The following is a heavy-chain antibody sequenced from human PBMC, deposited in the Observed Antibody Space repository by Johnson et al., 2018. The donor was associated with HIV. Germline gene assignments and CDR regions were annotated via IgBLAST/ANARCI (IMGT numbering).Heavy chain of an antibody. CDR2: ISYDGSNK. CDR3: ARDTDIVVVPARGDAFDI. CDR1: GFTFDDYG. D-gene: IGHD2-2*01. J-gene: IGHJ3*02. Sequence: QVQLVESGGGVVRPGGSLRLSCAASGFTFDDYGMSWVRQAPGKGLEWVAVISYDGSNKYYADSVKGRFTISRDNSKNTLYLQMNSLRAEDTAVYYCARDTDIVVVPARGDAFDIWGQGTMVTVSS. V-gene: IGHV3-30*03.